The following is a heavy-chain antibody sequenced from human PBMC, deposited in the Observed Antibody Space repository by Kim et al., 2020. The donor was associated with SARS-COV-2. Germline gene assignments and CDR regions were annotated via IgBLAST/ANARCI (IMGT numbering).Heavy chain of an antibody. Sequence: GGSLRLSCAASGFTFSSYGMHWVRQAPGKGLEWVAVISYDGSNKYYADSVKGRFTISRDNSKNTLYLQMNSLRAEDTAVYYCAKGLKGGYFDWDATKLDYWGQGTLVTVSS. D-gene: IGHD3-9*01. CDR2: ISYDGSNK. CDR3: AKGLKGGYFDWDATKLDY. V-gene: IGHV3-30*18. CDR1: GFTFSSYG. J-gene: IGHJ4*02.